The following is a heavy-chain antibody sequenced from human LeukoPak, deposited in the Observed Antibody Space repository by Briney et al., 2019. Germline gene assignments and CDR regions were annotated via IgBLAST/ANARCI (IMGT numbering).Heavy chain of an antibody. CDR2: ISSNGGST. CDR3: VNNAHYDILTGYYLDAFDI. V-gene: IGHV3-64D*06. Sequence: GGSLRLSCSASGFTFSSYAMHWVRQAPGKGLEYVSAISSNGGSTYYADSVKGRFTISRDNSKNTLYLQMSSLRAEDTAVYYCVNNAHYDILTGYYLDAFDIWGQGTMVTVSS. CDR1: GFTFSSYA. D-gene: IGHD3-9*01. J-gene: IGHJ3*02.